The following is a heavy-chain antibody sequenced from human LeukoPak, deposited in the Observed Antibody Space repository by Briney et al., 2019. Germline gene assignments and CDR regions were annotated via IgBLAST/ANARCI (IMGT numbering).Heavy chain of an antibody. CDR2: IKQDGSKK. D-gene: IGHD5-24*01. J-gene: IGHJ4*02. Sequence: GGSLRLSCVAYGFPFSSYWMTWVRQAPGKGLEWVASIKQDGSKKSYVDSVKGRFTISRDNAKNSLYLQMNSLRAEDTAIYYCTRVGYIDEGIDYWGQGTLVTVSS. V-gene: IGHV3-7*04. CDR1: GFPFSSYW. CDR3: TRVGYIDEGIDY.